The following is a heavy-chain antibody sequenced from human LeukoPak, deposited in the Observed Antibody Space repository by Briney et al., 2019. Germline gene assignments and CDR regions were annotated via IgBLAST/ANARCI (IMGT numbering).Heavy chain of an antibody. J-gene: IGHJ4*02. CDR1: GFSFSSYA. D-gene: IGHD1-26*01. CDR2: MSYDGGTK. Sequence: GGSLRLSCAASGFSFSSYAMNWVRQVPGKGLEWVAVMSYDGGTKYYADSVKGRVTISRDNSKNTLYLQMNSLRAEDTAVYYCATSAGLRGSYQYWGQGTLVTVSS. V-gene: IGHV3-30-3*01. CDR3: ATSAGLRGSYQY.